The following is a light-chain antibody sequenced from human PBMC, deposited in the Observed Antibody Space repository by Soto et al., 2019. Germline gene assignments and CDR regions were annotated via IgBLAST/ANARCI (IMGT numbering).Light chain of an antibody. V-gene: IGLV1-47*01. CDR3: AAWDDSLSGLYV. J-gene: IGLJ1*01. Sequence: QSVLTQPPSASGTPGQRVTISCSGSSSNIGSNYVYWYQQLPGTAPKLLIYRNNQRPSGVPDRLSGSKSGTSASLAISGLRSEDEAGYYCAAWDDSLSGLYVFGTGTKVTVL. CDR2: RNN. CDR1: SSNIGSNY.